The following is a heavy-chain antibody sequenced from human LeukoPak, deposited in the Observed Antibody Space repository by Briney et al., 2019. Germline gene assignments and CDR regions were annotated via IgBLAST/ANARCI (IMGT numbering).Heavy chain of an antibody. D-gene: IGHD3-10*01. CDR3: TTVTLRPVGL. V-gene: IGHV3-15*05. CDR1: GFSFTNAW. CDR2: IKSKTDGGTI. Sequence: GSLRLSCAASGFSFTNAWMSWVHQAPGKGLEWVGRIKSKTDGGTIDYAAPVKGRFTISRDDSKNTLFLQMNSLKIEDTAVYYCTTVTLRPVGLWGQGTLVTVSS. J-gene: IGHJ4*02.